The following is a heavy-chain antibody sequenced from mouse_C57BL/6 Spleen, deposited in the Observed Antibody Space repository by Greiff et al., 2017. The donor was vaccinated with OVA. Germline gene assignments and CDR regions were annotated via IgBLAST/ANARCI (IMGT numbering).Heavy chain of an antibody. Sequence: VQLQQPGAELVMPGASVKLSCKASGYTFTSYWMHWVKQRPGQGLEWIGEIDPSDSYTHYNHKFKGKSTLTVDTSSSTAYMQRSSLTSEDSAVEYCARGVYDGYYGGAMDYWGQGTSVTVSS. CDR3: ARGVYDGYYGGAMDY. CDR2: IDPSDSYT. J-gene: IGHJ4*01. V-gene: IGHV1-69*01. CDR1: GYTFTSYW. D-gene: IGHD2-3*01.